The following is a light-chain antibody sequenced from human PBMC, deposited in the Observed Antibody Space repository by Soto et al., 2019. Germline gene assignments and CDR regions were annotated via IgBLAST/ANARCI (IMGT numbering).Light chain of an antibody. CDR2: DVS. CDR3: SSYTCSSVYV. V-gene: IGLV2-14*01. J-gene: IGLJ1*01. Sequence: QSSLTQPASVSGSRGQSITISCTGTSSDVGGSNYVSWYQQLPGKAPKLMIYDVSDRPSGVSNRFSGSKSGNTASLTISGLQAEDDADYYCSSYTCSSVYVVGNGTKVTV. CDR1: SSDVGGSNY.